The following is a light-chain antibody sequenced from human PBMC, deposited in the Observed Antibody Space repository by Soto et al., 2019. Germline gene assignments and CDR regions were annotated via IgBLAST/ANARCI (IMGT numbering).Light chain of an antibody. V-gene: IGKV3-20*01. Sequence: EIVLTQSPGTLSLSPGDRATLSCRASQSVSRSYLGWYQQKPGQAPRLLMYGASIRTAGVPDRFSGGGSGTEFTLTISRLEPEDFTVYYCHHYETFGQGPVVDIK. CDR2: GAS. J-gene: IGKJ1*01. CDR1: QSVSRSY. CDR3: HHYET.